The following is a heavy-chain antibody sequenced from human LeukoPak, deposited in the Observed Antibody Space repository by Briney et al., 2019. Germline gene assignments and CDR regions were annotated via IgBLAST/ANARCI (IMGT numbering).Heavy chain of an antibody. CDR2: ISSSSSYI. J-gene: IGHJ3*02. CDR3: AKDARWLAPGTFDI. D-gene: IGHD6-19*01. CDR1: GFTFSSYS. Sequence: PGGSLRLSCAASGFTFSSYSMNWVRQAPGKGLEWVSSISSSSSYIYYADSVKGRFTISRDNSKKTLYLQMNSLRADDTAVYYCAKDARWLAPGTFDIWGQGTMVTVS. V-gene: IGHV3-21*04.